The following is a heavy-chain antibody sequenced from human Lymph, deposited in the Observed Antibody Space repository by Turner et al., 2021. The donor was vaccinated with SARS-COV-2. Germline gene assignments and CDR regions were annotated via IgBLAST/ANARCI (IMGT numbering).Heavy chain of an antibody. Sequence: QVQLVQSGAEVKKPGASVKVSCKASGYTFTSYDINWVRQATGQGLEWMGWMNPNSGDTGYAQKFQGRVTMTRNTSISTAYMELNSLTSDDTAVYYCAKGDGYPPHGLLDPWGQGTLVTVSS. CDR1: GYTFTSYD. D-gene: IGHD6-25*01. J-gene: IGHJ5*02. CDR3: AKGDGYPPHGLLDP. V-gene: IGHV1-8*01. CDR2: MNPNSGDT.